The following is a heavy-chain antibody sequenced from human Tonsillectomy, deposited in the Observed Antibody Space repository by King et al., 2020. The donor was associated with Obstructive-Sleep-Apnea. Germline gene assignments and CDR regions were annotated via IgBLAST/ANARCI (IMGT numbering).Heavy chain of an antibody. Sequence: VQLVESGGGLVKPGGSLRLSCAASGFTFSSYTMNWVRQAPGKGLEWVSSISSSSSYIYQADSLKGRFTISRDNAKNSLYLRMNSLRAEDTAVYYCARNRGYNGYDPFDYWGQGTLVTVSS. CDR1: GFTFSSYT. CDR2: ISSSSSYI. J-gene: IGHJ4*02. D-gene: IGHD5-12*01. V-gene: IGHV3-21*01. CDR3: ARNRGYNGYDPFDY.